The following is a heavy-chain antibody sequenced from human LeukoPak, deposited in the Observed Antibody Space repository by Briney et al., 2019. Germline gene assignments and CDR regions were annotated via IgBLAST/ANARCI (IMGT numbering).Heavy chain of an antibody. D-gene: IGHD1-26*01. Sequence: SETLSLTCTVSGGSISNYYWSWIRQPPGKGLEWIGYISYSGSTNYNPSLKSRVTISVDTSKNQFSLKLSSVTAADTAVYYCARENSGSYREFDYWGQGTLVTVSS. J-gene: IGHJ4*02. CDR2: ISYSGST. CDR3: ARENSGSYREFDY. CDR1: GGSISNYY. V-gene: IGHV4-59*12.